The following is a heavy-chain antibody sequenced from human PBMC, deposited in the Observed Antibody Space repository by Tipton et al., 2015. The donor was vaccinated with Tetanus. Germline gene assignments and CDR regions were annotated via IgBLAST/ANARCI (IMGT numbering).Heavy chain of an antibody. J-gene: IGHJ4*02. CDR2: IKTKTDGGTS. CDR1: GFIFSDAW. CDR3: TMDSGGFWFYFDS. D-gene: IGHD1-26*01. V-gene: IGHV3-15*01. Sequence: SLRLSCAASGFIFSDAWMNWVRQAPGKGLEWVGRIKTKTDGGTSDYAAPVKGRFTISRDDSKDMVYLQMNSLKNEDTAVYFCTMDSGGFWFYFDSWGQGALVTVSS.